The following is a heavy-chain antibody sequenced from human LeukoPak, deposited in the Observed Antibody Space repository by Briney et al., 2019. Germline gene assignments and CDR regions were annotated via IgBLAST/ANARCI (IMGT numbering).Heavy chain of an antibody. Sequence: SQTLSLTCTVSGGSISRGGYYWSWIRQHPGKGLEWIGYIYYSGSTYYNPSLKSRVTISVDTSKNQFSLKLSSVTAADTAVYYCAREKGSPLDSSGHWPPLDPWGQGTLVTVSS. J-gene: IGHJ5*02. V-gene: IGHV4-31*03. CDR3: AREKGSPLDSSGHWPPLDP. CDR1: GGSISRGGYY. D-gene: IGHD3-22*01. CDR2: IYYSGST.